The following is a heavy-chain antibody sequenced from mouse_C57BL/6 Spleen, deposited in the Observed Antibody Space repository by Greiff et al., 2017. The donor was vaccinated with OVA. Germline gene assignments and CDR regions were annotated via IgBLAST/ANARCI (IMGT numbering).Heavy chain of an antibody. V-gene: IGHV2-9*02. J-gene: IGHJ4*01. CDR3: ARDDYYAMDY. Sequence: VMLVESGPGLVAPSQSLSITCTVSGFSLTSYGVHWVRQPPGTGLEWLGVIWAGGSPHYNSALMSSLSLSKDNSKSQVFLKMNSLQTDDTARYYCARDDYYAMDYWGQGTSVTVSS. CDR2: IWAGGSP. CDR1: GFSLTSYG.